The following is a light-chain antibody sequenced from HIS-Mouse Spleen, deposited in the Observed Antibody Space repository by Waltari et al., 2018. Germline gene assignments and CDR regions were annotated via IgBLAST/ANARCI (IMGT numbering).Light chain of an antibody. CDR2: EVS. Sequence: QSALTQPPPASGSPGQSVTISCTGTSSDVGGYNYFSWYQQHPGKAPKLMIYEVSKRPSGVPDRFSGSKSGNTASLTVSGLQAEDEADYYCSSYAGSNNFWVFGGGTKLTVL. J-gene: IGLJ3*02. CDR3: SSYAGSNNFWV. CDR1: SSDVGGYNY. V-gene: IGLV2-8*01.